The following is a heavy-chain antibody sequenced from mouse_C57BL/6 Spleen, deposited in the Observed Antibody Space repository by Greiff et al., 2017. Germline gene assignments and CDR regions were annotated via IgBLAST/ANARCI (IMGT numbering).Heavy chain of an antibody. Sequence: QVQLQQPGAELVRPGSSVKLSCKASGYTFTSYWMDWVKQRPGQGLEWIGNIYPSDSETHYNQKFKDKATLTVDKSSSTAYMQLSSLTSEDSAVYYCARRWLLRYFDNWGQGATLTVSS. V-gene: IGHV1-61*01. CDR1: GYTFTSYW. CDR2: IYPSDSET. J-gene: IGHJ2*01. D-gene: IGHD2-3*01. CDR3: ARRWLLRYFDN.